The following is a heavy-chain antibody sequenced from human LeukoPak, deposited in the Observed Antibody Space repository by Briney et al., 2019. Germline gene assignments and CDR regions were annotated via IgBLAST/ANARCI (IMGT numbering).Heavy chain of an antibody. D-gene: IGHD6-13*01. Sequence: PGGSLRLSCAASGFTFSSYWMSWLRQAPGKGLVWVSHINTDGRSTTYADSVKGRFTISRDNAKNTLYLQMNSLRAEDTAVYYCARDRQAAGTYYFDYWGQGTLVTVSS. V-gene: IGHV3-74*01. CDR1: GFTFSSYW. J-gene: IGHJ4*02. CDR3: ARDRQAAGTYYFDY. CDR2: INTDGRST.